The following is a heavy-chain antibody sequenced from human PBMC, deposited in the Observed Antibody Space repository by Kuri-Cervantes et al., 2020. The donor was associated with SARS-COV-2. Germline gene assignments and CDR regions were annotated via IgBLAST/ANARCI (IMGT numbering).Heavy chain of an antibody. V-gene: IGHV3-23*01. CDR1: GFSFREYG. D-gene: IGHD2-21*01. Sequence: GGSLRLSCAASGFSFREYGMTWVRHAPGTGLEWVSTFSDRGRTYYADSVKGRFTISRDNSKNTLYLQMNSLRAEDTAVYYCARLNAFDIWGQGTMVTVSS. CDR3: ARLNAFDI. CDR2: FSDRGRT. J-gene: IGHJ3*02.